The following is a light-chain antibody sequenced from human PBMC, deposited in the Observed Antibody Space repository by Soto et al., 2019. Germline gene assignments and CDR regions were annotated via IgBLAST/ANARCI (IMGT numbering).Light chain of an antibody. CDR1: SRDVGGYNY. Sequence: QSALTQPASVSGSPGQSITISCTGTSRDVGGYNYVSWYQQHPGKAPKLMIYEVSNRPSGVSNRFPGSKSGNTASLTISGLQAEDEADYYCSSFTSINTWVFGGGTKVTVL. V-gene: IGLV2-14*01. CDR2: EVS. J-gene: IGLJ3*02. CDR3: SSFTSINTWV.